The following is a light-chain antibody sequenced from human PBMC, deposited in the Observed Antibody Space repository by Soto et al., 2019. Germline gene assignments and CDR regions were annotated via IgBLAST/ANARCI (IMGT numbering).Light chain of an antibody. V-gene: IGKV3-15*01. Sequence: EIVMTQSPATLSVSPGERATLSCRASQSVSSNLAWYQQKPGQAPRLLIYGASTRATGIPARFSGSASGTEFTLTISSLQSEDFAVYYCQQYNNWPPYTVGQGTKLEIK. CDR3: QQYNNWPPYT. J-gene: IGKJ2*01. CDR1: QSVSSN. CDR2: GAS.